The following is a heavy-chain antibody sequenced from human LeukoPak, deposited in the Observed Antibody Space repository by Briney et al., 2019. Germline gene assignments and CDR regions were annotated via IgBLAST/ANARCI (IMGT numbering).Heavy chain of an antibody. CDR3: AKDLVYDYGDYGGRGFFDY. Sequence: GGSLRLSCAASGFTFSSYAMGWVRQAPGKGLEWVSAISGSGGSTYYADSVKGRFTISRDNSKNTLYLQMNSLRAEDTAVYYCAKDLVYDYGDYGGRGFFDYWGQGTLVTVSS. V-gene: IGHV3-23*01. D-gene: IGHD4-17*01. J-gene: IGHJ4*02. CDR2: ISGSGGST. CDR1: GFTFSSYA.